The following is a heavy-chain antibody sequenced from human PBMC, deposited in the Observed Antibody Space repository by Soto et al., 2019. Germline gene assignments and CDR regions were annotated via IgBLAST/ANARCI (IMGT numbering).Heavy chain of an antibody. Sequence: GGSLRLSCAASGFTFSSYAMSWVRQAPGKGLEWVSGTSGSGGSTYYADSVKGRFTISRDNSKNTLYLQMDSLRGEDTAVYYWAKDHEPNSAYYYHYGMDVWAQGTTVTVS. CDR1: GFTFSSYA. CDR2: TSGSGGST. CDR3: AKDHEPNSAYYYHYGMDV. J-gene: IGHJ6*02. V-gene: IGHV3-23*01. D-gene: IGHD7-27*01.